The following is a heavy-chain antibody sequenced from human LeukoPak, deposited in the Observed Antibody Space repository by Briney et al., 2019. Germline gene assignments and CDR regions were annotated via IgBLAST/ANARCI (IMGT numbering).Heavy chain of an antibody. Sequence: PGRSLRLSCAASGLTFSSYAMHWVRQAPGKGLEWVAVISYDGSNKYYADSVKGRFTISRDNSKNTLYLQMNSLRAEDTAVHYCVMRTAIDYWGQGTLVTVSS. D-gene: IGHD2-21*02. CDR2: ISYDGSNK. CDR3: VMRTAIDY. CDR1: GLTFSSYA. V-gene: IGHV3-30-3*01. J-gene: IGHJ4*02.